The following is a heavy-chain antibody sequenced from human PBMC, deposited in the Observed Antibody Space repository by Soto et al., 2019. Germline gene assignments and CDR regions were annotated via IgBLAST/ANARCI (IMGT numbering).Heavy chain of an antibody. CDR1: GGSISSGGYY. CDR3: ATLDGSGNYYFDY. D-gene: IGHD3-10*01. Sequence: SETLSLTCTVSGGSISSGGYYWSWIRQHPGKGLEWIGYIYYSGSTYYNPSLKSRVTISVDTSKNQFSLKLSSVTAADTAVYYCATLDGSGNYYFDYWGQGTLVTVSS. V-gene: IGHV4-31*03. CDR2: IYYSGST. J-gene: IGHJ4*02.